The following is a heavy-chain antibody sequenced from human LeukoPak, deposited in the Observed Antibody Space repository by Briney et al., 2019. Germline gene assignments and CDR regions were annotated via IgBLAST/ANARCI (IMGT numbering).Heavy chain of an antibody. CDR1: GYTFTSYG. CDR3: ARIPSSSWPGYYYHYMDV. Sequence: GASVKVSCKASGYTFTSYGISWVRQAPGQGLEWMGWISTYNDNTNYAQKLQGRVTMTTDTSTSTAYMELRSLISDDTAVHYCARIPSSSWPGYYYHYMDVWGKGTTVTVSS. CDR2: ISTYNDNT. D-gene: IGHD6-13*01. V-gene: IGHV1-18*01. J-gene: IGHJ6*03.